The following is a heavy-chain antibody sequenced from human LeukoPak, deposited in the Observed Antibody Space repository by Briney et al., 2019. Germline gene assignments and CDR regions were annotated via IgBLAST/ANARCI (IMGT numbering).Heavy chain of an antibody. D-gene: IGHD5-12*01. J-gene: IGHJ4*02. V-gene: IGHV1-2*02. CDR2: SNPKSGDT. Sequence: ASVKVSCKASGYTFTGYYMHWVRQAPGQGLEWLGWSNPKSGDTNYAQNFQGRVTMTRDTSINTAYMELSSLRSDDTAVYYCARIKWAVVNDWGQGTLVTVSS. CDR3: ARIKWAVVND. CDR1: GYTFTGYY.